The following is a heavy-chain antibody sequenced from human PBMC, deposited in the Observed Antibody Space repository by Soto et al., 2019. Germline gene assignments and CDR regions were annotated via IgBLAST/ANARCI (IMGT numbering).Heavy chain of an antibody. J-gene: IGHJ5*02. Sequence: PSETLSLTCAVYGGSFSGYYWIWIRQPPGKGLEWIGEINHSGSTNYNPSLKSRVTISVDTSKNQFSLKLSSVTAADTAVYYCARGGSSGWYGGGDWFDPWGQGTLVTVSS. CDR2: INHSGST. V-gene: IGHV4-34*01. D-gene: IGHD6-19*01. CDR3: ARGGSSGWYGGGDWFDP. CDR1: GGSFSGYY.